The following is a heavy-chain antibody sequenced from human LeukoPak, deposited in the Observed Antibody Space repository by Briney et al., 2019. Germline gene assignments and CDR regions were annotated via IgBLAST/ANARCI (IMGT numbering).Heavy chain of an antibody. D-gene: IGHD6-19*01. J-gene: IGHJ6*02. CDR3: ARGQWLADYYYNGMDV. Sequence: SETLSLTCSVSGGSITNSYWNWIRQPPGKGLEWIGYIYYSGNTNSNPSLKSRVTISIDTSKNQFSLKLSSVTAADTAVYYCARGQWLADYYYNGMDVWGQGTTVTVSS. V-gene: IGHV4-59*01. CDR1: GGSITNSY. CDR2: IYYSGNT.